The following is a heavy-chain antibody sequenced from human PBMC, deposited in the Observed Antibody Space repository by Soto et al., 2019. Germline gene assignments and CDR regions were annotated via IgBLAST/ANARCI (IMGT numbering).Heavy chain of an antibody. Sequence: SGPTLVNPTQTLTLTCSLSVFSLNTRAVRVGWIRQPPGKALEWLALISWDDNKRYRPSLEGRLSIAKDTSGNQVVLTMTNVDPLDTATYYCAHRALSGSRYYFDFWGLGTLVTVS. V-gene: IGHV2-5*02. CDR3: AHRALSGSRYYFDF. CDR2: ISWDDNK. CDR1: VFSLNTRAVR. J-gene: IGHJ4*02. D-gene: IGHD1-26*01.